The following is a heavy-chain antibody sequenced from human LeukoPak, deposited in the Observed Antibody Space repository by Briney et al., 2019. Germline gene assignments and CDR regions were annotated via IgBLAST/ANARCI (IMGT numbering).Heavy chain of an antibody. V-gene: IGHV4-59*01. CDR3: ARGAGTTGAFDI. CDR2: IYYSGST. D-gene: IGHD1-1*01. Sequence: SETLSLTCTVSGGSISSYYWSWIRQPPRKGLECIWYIYYSGSTNYNPSLKSRVTISVDTYKNQFSLKLSSVTAADTAVYYCARGAGTTGAFDIWGQGTMVTVSS. CDR1: GGSISSYY. J-gene: IGHJ3*02.